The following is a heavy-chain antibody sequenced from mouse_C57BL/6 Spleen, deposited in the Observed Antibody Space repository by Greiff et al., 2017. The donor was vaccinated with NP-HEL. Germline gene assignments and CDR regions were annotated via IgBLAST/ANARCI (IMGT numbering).Heavy chain of an antibody. CDR1: GYTFTSYW. CDR3: ARSHYYGNLFAY. Sequence: QVQLQQPGAELVRPGSSVKLSCKASGYTFTSYWMDWVKQRPGQGLEWIGNIYPSDSETHYNQKFKDKATLTVDKSSSTAYMQLSSLTSEDSAVYYCARSHYYGNLFAYWGQGTLVTVSA. D-gene: IGHD2-1*01. J-gene: IGHJ3*01. V-gene: IGHV1-61*01. CDR2: IYPSDSET.